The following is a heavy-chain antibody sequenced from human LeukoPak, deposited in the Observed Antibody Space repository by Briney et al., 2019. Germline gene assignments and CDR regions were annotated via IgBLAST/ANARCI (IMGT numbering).Heavy chain of an antibody. D-gene: IGHD1-26*01. V-gene: IGHV3-23*01. CDR2: IRGSGSGT. CDR1: GFTVSSNY. J-gene: IGHJ5*02. Sequence: GGSLRLSCAASGFTVSSNYMSWVRQAPGKGLEWVSSIRGSGSGTDYADSVEGRFTISRDNSKNTLYLQMNSLRAEDTAVYYCAKSTGGSYCWFDPWGQGTLVTVSS. CDR3: AKSTGGSYCWFDP.